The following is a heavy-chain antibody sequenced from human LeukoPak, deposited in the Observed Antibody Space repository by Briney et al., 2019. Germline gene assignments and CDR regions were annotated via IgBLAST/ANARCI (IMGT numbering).Heavy chain of an antibody. J-gene: IGHJ4*02. V-gene: IGHV3-23*01. Sequence: GGSLRLSRAASGFTFSSYAMSWVRQAPGKGLEWVSAISGSGGSTYYADSVKGRFTISRDNSKNTLYLQMNSLRAEDTAVYYCARVPASYHAPYFFDYWGQGTLVTVSS. CDR3: ARVPASYHAPYFFDY. D-gene: IGHD1-26*01. CDR2: ISGSGGST. CDR1: GFTFSSYA.